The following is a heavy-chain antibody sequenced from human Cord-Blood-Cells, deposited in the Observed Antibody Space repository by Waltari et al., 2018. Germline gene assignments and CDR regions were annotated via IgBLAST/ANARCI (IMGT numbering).Heavy chain of an antibody. V-gene: IGHV4-34*01. J-gene: IGHJ3*02. CDR2: INHSGST. CDR3: ARRARGSGSYYAFDI. Sequence: QVQLQQWGAGLLKPSETLSLTCAVYGGSFSGYYWSWIRQPPGKGLEWIGEINHSGSTNYNPALKSRVTISVDTSKNQFSLKLSSVTAADTAVYYCARRARGSGSYYAFDIWGQGTMVTVSS. D-gene: IGHD3-10*01. CDR1: GGSFSGYY.